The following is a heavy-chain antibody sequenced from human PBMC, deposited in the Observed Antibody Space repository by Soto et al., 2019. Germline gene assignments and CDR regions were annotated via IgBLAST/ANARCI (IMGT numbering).Heavy chain of an antibody. CDR3: ASGYCSSTGCYNWFDP. J-gene: IGHJ5*02. V-gene: IGHV4-4*02. CDR1: GGSISSSNW. Sequence: QLQLQESGPGLVTPSGTLSLTCAVSGGSISSSNWWSWVRQPPGRGLGWIGEIYHSGRTNYNPPLKIRVPIAVDKSKNQFSLKLSSVTSADTAVYYCASGYCSSTGCYNWFDPWGHGTLVTVSS. D-gene: IGHD2-2*01. CDR2: IYHSGRT.